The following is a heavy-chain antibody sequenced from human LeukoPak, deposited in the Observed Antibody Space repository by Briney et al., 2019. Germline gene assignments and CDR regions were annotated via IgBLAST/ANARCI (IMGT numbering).Heavy chain of an antibody. CDR1: GFAFSTFG. D-gene: IGHD5-12*01. Sequence: GGSLRLSCAASGFAFSTFGMNWVRQAPGKGLEGISYISGSSSAINYADSVKGRFTISRDNAKNSLYLQMNNLRAEDTAVYYCATYSGYDRIFDYWGQGTLVTVSS. CDR2: ISGSSSAI. J-gene: IGHJ4*02. CDR3: ATYSGYDRIFDY. V-gene: IGHV3-48*01.